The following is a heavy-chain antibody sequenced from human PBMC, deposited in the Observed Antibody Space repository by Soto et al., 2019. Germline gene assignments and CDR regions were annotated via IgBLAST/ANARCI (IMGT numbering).Heavy chain of an antibody. V-gene: IGHV4-34*01. CDR3: ARVYYDSSGDDY. J-gene: IGHJ4*02. CDR2: INHSGTT. Sequence: PSETLSLTCAVYGASFSGYYWSWIRQPPGKGLEWIGEINHSGTTNYNPSLKSRVTISVDTSKNQISLKLSPVTAADTAVYYCARVYYDSSGDDYWGQGNLVTVSS. D-gene: IGHD3-22*01. CDR1: GASFSGYY.